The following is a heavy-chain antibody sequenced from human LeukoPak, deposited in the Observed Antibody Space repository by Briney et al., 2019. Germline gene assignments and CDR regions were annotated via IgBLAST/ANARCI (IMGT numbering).Heavy chain of an antibody. CDR1: GGSISSGDYY. D-gene: IGHD3-22*01. Sequence: SQTLFLTCTVSGGSISSGDYYWSWIRQPLGKGLEWIAYMYYSGSTYYNPSLKSRVTMSADTSKNQLSLKLSSVTAADTAVYYCARPYYYDSRIDPWGQGILVTVSS. CDR3: ARPYYYDSRIDP. V-gene: IGHV4-30-4*01. J-gene: IGHJ5*02. CDR2: MYYSGST.